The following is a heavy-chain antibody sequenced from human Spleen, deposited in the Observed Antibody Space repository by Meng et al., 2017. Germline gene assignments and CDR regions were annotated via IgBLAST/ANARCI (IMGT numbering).Heavy chain of an antibody. CDR3: ASFPPPGKQWLVTDY. D-gene: IGHD6-19*01. J-gene: IGHJ4*02. Sequence: QVQLQESGPGLVKPSGTLSLTCAFSGGSISSRNWWSWVRQPPGKGLEWIGEIYHSGSTNYNPSLKSRVTISVDKSKNQFSLKLSSVTAADTAVYYCASFPPPGKQWLVTDYWGQGTLVTVSS. CDR1: GGSISSRNW. CDR2: IYHSGST. V-gene: IGHV4-4*02.